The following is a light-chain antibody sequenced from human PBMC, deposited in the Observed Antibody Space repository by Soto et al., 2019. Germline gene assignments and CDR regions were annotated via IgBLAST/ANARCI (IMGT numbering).Light chain of an antibody. Sequence: ESVLTQSPGTLSLSPGERATLSCRASQSVSSNYLAWYQQKPGQAPRLLIYGASTRATGIPDRFSGSGPGTDFTLTISRLEPEDSAVYYCQQYGSSPTWTFGQGTKVDLK. J-gene: IGKJ1*01. CDR2: GAS. CDR1: QSVSSNY. V-gene: IGKV3-20*01. CDR3: QQYGSSPTWT.